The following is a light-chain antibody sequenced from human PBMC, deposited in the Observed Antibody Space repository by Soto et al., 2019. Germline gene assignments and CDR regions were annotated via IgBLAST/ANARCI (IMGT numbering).Light chain of an antibody. V-gene: IGLV2-14*03. CDR1: SSDVSGNND. CDR2: DVD. J-gene: IGLJ2*01. CDR3: NSYTSSSTPI. Sequence: QSALTQPASVSGSPGQSITISCTGISSDVSGNNDVSWYQQHPGKAPKLMIYDVDSRPSGVSSRFSGSKSGNTASLTISGLQAADVADYFCNSYTSSSTPIFGGGTKLTVL.